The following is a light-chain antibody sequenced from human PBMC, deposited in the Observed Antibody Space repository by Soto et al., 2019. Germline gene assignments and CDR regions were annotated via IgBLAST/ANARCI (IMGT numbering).Light chain of an antibody. J-gene: IGKJ3*01. CDR3: QQYDNLPFT. CDR2: DAS. V-gene: IGKV1-33*01. Sequence: DIQMTQSPSSLSASVGDRVTITCQASQDISNYLNWYQQKPGKAPKLLIYDASTLETGVPSRFSVSGSGTDFTLTISSLQPEDIATYYCQQYDNLPFTFGHGTKVDIK. CDR1: QDISNY.